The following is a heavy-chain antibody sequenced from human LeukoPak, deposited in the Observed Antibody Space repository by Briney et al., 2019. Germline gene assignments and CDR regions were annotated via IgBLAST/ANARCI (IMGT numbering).Heavy chain of an antibody. CDR1: GFTFSSYG. J-gene: IGHJ4*02. Sequence: GGSLRLSCAASGFTFSSYGMSWVRQAPGKGLEWLSDISGSGGTTYYADSVKGQFTISRDNSKNTLYLQMNSLRAEDTAVYYCAKGAGYDSRGHYRYFDYWGQGTLVTVSS. D-gene: IGHD3-22*01. CDR2: ISGSGGTT. CDR3: AKGAGYDSRGHYRYFDY. V-gene: IGHV3-23*01.